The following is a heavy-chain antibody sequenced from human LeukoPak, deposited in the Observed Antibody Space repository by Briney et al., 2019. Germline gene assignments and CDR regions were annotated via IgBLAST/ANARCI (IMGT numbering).Heavy chain of an antibody. CDR2: ISSSGSYI. CDR3: ARDRGGSAPYYFDY. V-gene: IGHV3-21*01. J-gene: IGHJ4*02. D-gene: IGHD2-15*01. Sequence: PGGSLRLSCAASGFTFSTYNMNWVRQAPGKGLEWVSFISSSGSYIYYADSVKGRFTISRDNAKNSLYVQMNSLRAEDTAVYYCARDRGGSAPYYFDYWGQGTLVTVPS. CDR1: GFTFSTYN.